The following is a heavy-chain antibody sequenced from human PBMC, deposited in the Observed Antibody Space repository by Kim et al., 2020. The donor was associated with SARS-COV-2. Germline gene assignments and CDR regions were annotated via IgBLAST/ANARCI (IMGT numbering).Heavy chain of an antibody. CDR2: IKQDGSEK. D-gene: IGHD3-10*01. J-gene: IGHJ5*02. CDR3: ARAPGEVRPNWFDP. CDR1: GFTFSSYW. Sequence: GGSLRLSCAASGFTFSSYWMSWVRQAPGKGLEWVANIKQDGSEKYYVDSVKGRFTISRDNAKNSLYLQMNSLRAEDTAVYYCARAPGEVRPNWFDPWGQGTLVTVSS. V-gene: IGHV3-7*03.